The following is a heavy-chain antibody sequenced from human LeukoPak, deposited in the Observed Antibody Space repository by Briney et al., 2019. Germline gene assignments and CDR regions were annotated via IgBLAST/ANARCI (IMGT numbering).Heavy chain of an antibody. CDR1: GFTFSSYA. D-gene: IGHD6-13*01. CDR2: ISSNGGST. Sequence: GGSLRLSCAASGFTFSSYAMHWVSQAPGKGLEYVSAISSNGGSTYYANSVKGRFTISRDNSKNTLYLQMGSLRAEDMAVYYCARGFIAAAGTGTFYWGQGTLVTVSS. J-gene: IGHJ4*02. CDR3: ARGFIAAAGTGTFY. V-gene: IGHV3-64*01.